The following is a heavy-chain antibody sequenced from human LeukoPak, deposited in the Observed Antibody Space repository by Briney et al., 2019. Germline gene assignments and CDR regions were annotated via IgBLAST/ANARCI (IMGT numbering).Heavy chain of an antibody. V-gene: IGHV3-23*01. D-gene: IGHD6-13*01. Sequence: GGSLRLSCAASGFTFSSYAMSWVRQAPGKGLEWVSTISGNGVSTYYANSVKGRFTISRDNSKNTLWLQMNSLRAEDTALYYCAKPQYDSSWYYFDYWGQGTLVTVSS. CDR3: AKPQYDSSWYYFDY. CDR2: ISGNGVST. J-gene: IGHJ4*02. CDR1: GFTFSSYA.